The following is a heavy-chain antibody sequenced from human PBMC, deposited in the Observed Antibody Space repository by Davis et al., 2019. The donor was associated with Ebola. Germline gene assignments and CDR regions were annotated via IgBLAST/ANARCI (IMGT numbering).Heavy chain of an antibody. CDR3: ARASYGSGSYSTTVSFDY. CDR1: GYTFTSYG. D-gene: IGHD3-10*01. J-gene: IGHJ4*02. CDR2: INPNSGGT. V-gene: IGHV1-2*04. Sequence: ASVKVSCKASGYTFTSYGISWVRQAPGQGLEWMGWINPNSGGTNYAQKFQGWVTMTRDTSISTAYMELSRLRSDDTAVYYCARASYGSGSYSTTVSFDYWGQGTLVTVSS.